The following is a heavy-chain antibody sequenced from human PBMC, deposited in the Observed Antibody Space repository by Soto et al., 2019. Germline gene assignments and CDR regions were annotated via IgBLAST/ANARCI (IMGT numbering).Heavy chain of an antibody. CDR1: GGTFSSYA. Sequence: SVKVSCKASGGTFSSYAISWVRQAPGQGLEWMGGIIPIFGTANYAQKFQGRVTITADKSTSTAYMELSSLRSEDTAVYYCARFDRPAAEYYYYYGTDVWGQGATVTVSS. CDR3: ARFDRPAAEYYYYYGTDV. J-gene: IGHJ6*02. V-gene: IGHV1-69*06. D-gene: IGHD2-2*01. CDR2: IIPIFGTA.